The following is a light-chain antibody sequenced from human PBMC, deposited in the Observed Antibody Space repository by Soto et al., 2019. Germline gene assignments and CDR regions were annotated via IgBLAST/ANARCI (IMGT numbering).Light chain of an antibody. CDR3: QSYDSSLSGYV. CDR1: SSNIGAGYE. J-gene: IGLJ1*01. CDR2: GNS. V-gene: IGLV1-40*01. Sequence: QSVLTQPPSVSGGPGQRVTISCTGSSSNIGAGYEVHWYQQLPGTAPNLLIYGNSNRPSGVPDRFSGSKSGTSASLAITGLQAEDEADYYCQSYDSSLSGYVFGTGTKVTVL.